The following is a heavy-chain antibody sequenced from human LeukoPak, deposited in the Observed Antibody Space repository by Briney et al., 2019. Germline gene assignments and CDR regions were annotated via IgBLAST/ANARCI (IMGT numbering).Heavy chain of an antibody. D-gene: IGHD5-24*01. CDR1: GGSITNAGYY. Sequence: PSETLSLTCTVSGGSITNAGYYWSWIRQPAGKGLEWIGRVYTSGGTHYNPSLKSRVTISVDTSKNQFSLKLSSVTAADTAVYYCAGRGEMATIKGQYHQYYYYYYMDVWGKGTTVTVSS. J-gene: IGHJ6*03. CDR3: AGRGEMATIKGQYHQYYYYYYMDV. V-gene: IGHV4-61*02. CDR2: VYTSGGT.